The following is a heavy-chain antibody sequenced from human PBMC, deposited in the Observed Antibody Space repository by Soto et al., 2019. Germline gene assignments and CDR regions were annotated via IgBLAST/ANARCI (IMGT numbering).Heavy chain of an antibody. CDR2: VYESGSI. CDR3: ARLFAKWGLGKAIRYYYYYGMDV. CDR1: GGSISSSSYY. Sequence: SETLSLTCTVSGGSISSSSYYWGWIRQPPGKGLERIGSVYESGSIYYNPSLKGRATISEDTSRNQFFLRLNSVTAADTAVYYCARLFAKWGLGKAIRYYYYYGMDVWGQGTTVTVSS. V-gene: IGHV4-39*01. J-gene: IGHJ6*02. D-gene: IGHD2-2*02.